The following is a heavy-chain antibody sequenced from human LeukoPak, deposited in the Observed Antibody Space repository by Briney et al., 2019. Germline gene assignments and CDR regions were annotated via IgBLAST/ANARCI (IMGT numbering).Heavy chain of an antibody. D-gene: IGHD3-22*01. J-gene: IGHJ5*02. Sequence: SGGSLRLSCAASGFTFSSYAMNWVRQAPGKGLEWVSAISGGGGSTSYADSVKGRFTISRDNSKSTVYLQMNSLRVEDTAVYYWSKTNLAPPHSDYYESSSYYFGFDPWGQGTLVTVSS. CDR2: ISGGGGST. CDR1: GFTFSSYA. CDR3: SKTNLAPPHSDYYESSSYYFGFDP. V-gene: IGHV3-23*01.